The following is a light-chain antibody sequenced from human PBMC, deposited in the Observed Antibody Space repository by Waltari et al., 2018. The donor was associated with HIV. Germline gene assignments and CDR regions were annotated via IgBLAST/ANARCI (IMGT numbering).Light chain of an antibody. Sequence: QSVLTQPPSASGTPGQRVTISCSGSSSNIESNYVYWYQQLPGTAPKLLIYRNNQRPSGVPERFSGSKSGTSASLAISGLRSEDEAEYYCAAWDDSLRGVFGGGTKLTVL. CDR2: RNN. CDR3: AAWDDSLRGV. CDR1: SSNIESNY. V-gene: IGLV1-47*01. J-gene: IGLJ2*01.